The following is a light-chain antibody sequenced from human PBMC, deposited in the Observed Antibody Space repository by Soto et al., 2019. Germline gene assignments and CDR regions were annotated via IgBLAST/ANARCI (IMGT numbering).Light chain of an antibody. Sequence: ITQSPATLSPSVGDRFTITCRASQSISSWLAWYQQKPGQAPRLLIYEASNRATGIPARFSGSGSGTDFTLTISSLQSEDFAVYYCQQYDNWPTFGQGTKVDIK. CDR2: EAS. J-gene: IGKJ1*01. CDR3: QQYDNWPT. V-gene: IGKV3D-15*01. CDR1: QSISSW.